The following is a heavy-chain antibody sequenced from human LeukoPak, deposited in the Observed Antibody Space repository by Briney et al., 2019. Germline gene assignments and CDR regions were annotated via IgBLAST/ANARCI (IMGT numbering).Heavy chain of an antibody. CDR1: GFTVSSNY. CDR3: ATQQGGNPEY. J-gene: IGHJ4*02. Sequence: GGSLRLSCAASGFTVSSNYMSWVRQAPGKGLVWVSRITNDGSSTTYADSVKGRFTISRDNAKNMLYLQVNSLRAEDTAVYYCATQQGGNPEYWGQGTLVTVSS. D-gene: IGHD1-14*01. V-gene: IGHV3-74*01. CDR2: ITNDGSST.